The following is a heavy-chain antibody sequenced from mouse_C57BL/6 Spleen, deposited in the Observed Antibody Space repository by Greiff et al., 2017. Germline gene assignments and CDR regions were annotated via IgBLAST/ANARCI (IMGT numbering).Heavy chain of an antibody. CDR3: ARRPSDYAMDY. Sequence: VQVVESGAELARPGASVKMSCKASGYTFTSYTMHWVKQRPGQGLEWIGYINPSSGYTKYNQKFKDKATLTADKSSSTAYMQLSSLTSEDSAVYYCARRPSDYAMDYWGQGTSVTVSS. J-gene: IGHJ4*01. CDR2: INPSSGYT. V-gene: IGHV1-4*01. D-gene: IGHD3-1*01. CDR1: GYTFTSYT.